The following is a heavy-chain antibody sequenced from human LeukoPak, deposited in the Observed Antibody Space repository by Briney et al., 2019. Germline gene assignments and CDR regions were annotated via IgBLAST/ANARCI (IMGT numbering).Heavy chain of an antibody. CDR1: GGSISSGGYY. CDR3: ARHNDYYVVGGMDV. CDR2: IYYSGST. J-gene: IGHJ6*02. Sequence: SETPSLTCTVSGGSISSGGYYWSWIRQHPGKGLEWIGYIYYSGSTYYNPSLKSRVTISVDTSKNQFSLKLSSVTAADTAVYYCARHNDYYVVGGMDVWGQGTTVTVSS. D-gene: IGHD3-10*02. V-gene: IGHV4-31*03.